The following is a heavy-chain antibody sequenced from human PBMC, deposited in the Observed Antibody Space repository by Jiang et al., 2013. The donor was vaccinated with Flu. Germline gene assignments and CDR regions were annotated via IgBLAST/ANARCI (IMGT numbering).Heavy chain of an antibody. J-gene: IGHJ1*01. V-gene: IGHV3-23*01. CDR2: ISGSGGST. Sequence: VQLLESGGGLVQPGGSLRLSCAASGFTFSSYAMSWVRQAPGKGLEWVSAISGSGGSTYYADSVKGRFTISRDNSKNTLYLQMNSLRAEDTAIYYCAKDLGYCSSGSCYALFQHWGQGTLVTVSS. CDR1: GFTFSSYA. CDR3: AKDLGYCSSGSCYALFQH. D-gene: IGHD2-15*01.